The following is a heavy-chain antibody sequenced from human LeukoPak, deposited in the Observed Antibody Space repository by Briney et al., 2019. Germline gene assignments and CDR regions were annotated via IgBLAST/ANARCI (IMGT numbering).Heavy chain of an antibody. J-gene: IGHJ4*02. CDR3: ARAYYYDSTGYFEDEY. CDR1: GYSISSGYY. CDR2: IYHSGST. D-gene: IGHD3-22*01. V-gene: IGHV4-38-2*02. Sequence: SETLSLTCTVSGYSISSGYYWGWIRQSPGKGLEWIGSIYHSGSTYYNPSLKSRVTISVDTSENRFSVKLTSVTAADSAVYFCARAYYYDSTGYFEDEYWGQGTLVAVSS.